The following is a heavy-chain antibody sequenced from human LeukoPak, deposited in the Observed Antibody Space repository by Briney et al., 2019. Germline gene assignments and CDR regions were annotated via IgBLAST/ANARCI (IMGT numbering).Heavy chain of an antibody. CDR2: IYYSGST. V-gene: IGHV4-39*01. CDR3: ARHRSNYAGPNWFDP. D-gene: IGHD4-11*01. J-gene: IGHJ5*02. CDR1: RGSISSSSYY. Sequence: ETLSLTCTVSRGSISSSSYYWGWIRQPPGKGLEWIGSIYYSGSTYYNPSLKSRVTISVDTSKNQFSLKLSSVTAADTAVYYCARHRSNYAGPNWFDPWGQGTLVTVSS.